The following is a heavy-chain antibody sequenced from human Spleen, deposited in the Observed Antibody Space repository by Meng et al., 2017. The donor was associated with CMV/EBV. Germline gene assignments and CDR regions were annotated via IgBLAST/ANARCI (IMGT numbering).Heavy chain of an antibody. D-gene: IGHD2-21*01. CDR3: ARDRDCGGDCYPSYFDY. Sequence: GGSLRLSCAASGFTFSSYGMHWVRQAPGKGLEWVAFIRYDGSNKYYADSVKGRFTISRDNSKNTLYLQMNSLRAEDTAVYYCARDRDCGGDCYPSYFDYWGQGTLVTVSS. J-gene: IGHJ4*02. CDR2: IRYDGSNK. CDR1: GFTFSSYG. V-gene: IGHV3-30*02.